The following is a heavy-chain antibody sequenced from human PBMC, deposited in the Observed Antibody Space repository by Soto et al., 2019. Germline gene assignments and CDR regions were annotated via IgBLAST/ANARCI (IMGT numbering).Heavy chain of an antibody. Sequence: EVQLLDSGGGLVQPGGSLRLSCATSGFTFINYAMNWVRQAPGKGLQWVATITGGGDATFYTDSVKGRFTISRDFSSNTASCQMNSLRVDDTAVYYCARKVLGSTTRPDYWYFDLWGRGTLVTVSS. CDR3: ARKVLGSTTRPDYWYFDL. D-gene: IGHD3-10*01. CDR2: ITGGGDAT. V-gene: IGHV3-23*01. J-gene: IGHJ2*01. CDR1: GFTFINYA.